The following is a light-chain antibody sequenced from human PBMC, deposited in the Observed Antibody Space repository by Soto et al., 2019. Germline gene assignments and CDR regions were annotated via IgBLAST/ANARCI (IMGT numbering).Light chain of an antibody. CDR3: QQYNNWPLYT. CDR2: GAS. CDR1: QSVTSN. Sequence: EIVLTQSPGTLSLSPGERATLSCRASQSVTSNYLAWYQQKPGQAPGLLIYGASSRATGIPARFTGRGSGTEFTLTISSLQSEDFAVYFCQQYNNWPLYTFGQGTKLEI. V-gene: IGKV3D-15*01. J-gene: IGKJ2*01.